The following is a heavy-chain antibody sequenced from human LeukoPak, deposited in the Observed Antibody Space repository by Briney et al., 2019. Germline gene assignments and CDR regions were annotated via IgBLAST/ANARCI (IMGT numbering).Heavy chain of an antibody. CDR2: ISSSGTYI. CDR3: AREPFWSGYFANLHFDY. CDR1: GFTFSSNG. V-gene: IGHV3-21*01. D-gene: IGHD3-3*01. Sequence: PGGSLRLSCAASGFTFSSNGMNWVRQAPGKGLEWVSSISSSGTYIYYADSVKGRFTISRDNAKNSLYLQMNSLRAEDTAVYYCAREPFWSGYFANLHFDYWGQGTLVTVSS. J-gene: IGHJ4*02.